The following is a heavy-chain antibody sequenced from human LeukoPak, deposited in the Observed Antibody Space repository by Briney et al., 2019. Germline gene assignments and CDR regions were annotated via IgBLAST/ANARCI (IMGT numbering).Heavy chain of an antibody. CDR2: ISSSSSTI. D-gene: IGHD1-26*01. CDR1: RFTFSSYS. CDR3: ARDHYYSVDY. J-gene: IGHJ4*02. Sequence: GGSLRLSCAASRFTFSSYSMNWVRQAPGKGLEWVSYISSSSSTIYYADSVKGRFTISRDNAKSTIYLQMNSLRVEDTAVYYCARDHYYSVDYWGQGTLVTVSS. V-gene: IGHV3-48*04.